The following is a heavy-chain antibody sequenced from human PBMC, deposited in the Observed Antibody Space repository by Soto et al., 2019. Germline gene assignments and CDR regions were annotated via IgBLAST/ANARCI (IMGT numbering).Heavy chain of an antibody. D-gene: IGHD4-4*01. Sequence: ASVKVSCKASGYTFTSYGISWVRQAPGQGLEWMGWISAYNGNTNYAQKLQGRVTMTTDTSTSTAYMELRSLRSDDTAVYYCAREWTTVTRHYYMDVWGKGTTVTVSS. J-gene: IGHJ6*03. CDR3: AREWTTVTRHYYMDV. V-gene: IGHV1-18*01. CDR2: ISAYNGNT. CDR1: GYTFTSYG.